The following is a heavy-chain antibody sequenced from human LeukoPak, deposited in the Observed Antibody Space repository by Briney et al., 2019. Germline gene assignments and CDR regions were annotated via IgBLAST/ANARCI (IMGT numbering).Heavy chain of an antibody. D-gene: IGHD5-18*01. CDR3: ARGRETYNFDY. V-gene: IGHV3-30*04. J-gene: IGHJ4*02. Sequence: PGGSLRLSCAASGFTFSSFAMHWVRQAPGKGLEWVAVISYDGSNMCYADSVKGRFTISRDNYINTLYLQMNSLRPEDMATFYCARGRETYNFDYWGQGTLVTVSS. CDR1: GFTFSSFA. CDR2: ISYDGSNM.